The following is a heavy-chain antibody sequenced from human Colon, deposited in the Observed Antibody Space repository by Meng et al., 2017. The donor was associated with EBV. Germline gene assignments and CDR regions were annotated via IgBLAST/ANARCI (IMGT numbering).Heavy chain of an antibody. CDR1: GSSISSGGYY. CDR2: IHDSGST. V-gene: IGHV4-31*03. Sequence: QVQLQEPGPGLVKPSQTLSLTCTVSGSSISSGGYYWSWIRQHPGKGLEWIGYIHDSGSTYYNPSLKSRVTISADTSKNQFSLKLSSVTAADTAVYYCARASYGSGSPLGESWFDPWGQGTLVTVSS. J-gene: IGHJ5*02. D-gene: IGHD3-10*01. CDR3: ARASYGSGSPLGESWFDP.